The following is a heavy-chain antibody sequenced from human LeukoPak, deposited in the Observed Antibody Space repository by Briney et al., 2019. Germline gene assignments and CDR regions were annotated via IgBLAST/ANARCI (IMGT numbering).Heavy chain of an antibody. Sequence: GGSLRLSCAASGFIFSTYDMHWVRQAPGKGLEWVAVISYDGSNKYFADSVKGRFTISRDNSKNMPYLQMNNLSAEDTAVYSCATPGGWDGYNWNWYFDLWGRGTLVIVSS. V-gene: IGHV3-30*03. CDR3: ATPGGWDGYNWNWYFDL. CDR2: ISYDGSNK. D-gene: IGHD5-24*01. J-gene: IGHJ2*01. CDR1: GFIFSTYD.